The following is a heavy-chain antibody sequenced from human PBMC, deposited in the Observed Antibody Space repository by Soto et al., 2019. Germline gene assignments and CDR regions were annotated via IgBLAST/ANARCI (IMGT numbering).Heavy chain of an antibody. D-gene: IGHD5-18*01. V-gene: IGHV5-51*01. CDR1: GYSFTSYW. J-gene: IGHJ6*02. Sequence: GESLKISCKGSGYSFTSYWIGWVRQMPGKGLEWMGIIYPGDSDTRYSPSFQGQVTISADKSISPAYLQWSSLKASDTAIFYCARRGYSYVTYYCGMDVWGQGTTVTVS. CDR3: ARRGYSYVTYYCGMDV. CDR2: IYPGDSDT.